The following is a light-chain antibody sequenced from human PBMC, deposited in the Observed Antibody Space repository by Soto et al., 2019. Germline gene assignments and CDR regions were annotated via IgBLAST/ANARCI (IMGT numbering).Light chain of an antibody. J-gene: IGLJ2*01. Sequence: QSALTQPASVSGSPGQSITISCTGTSSDVGGYNYVSWYQQHPGKAPKLMIYDVSNRPSRVSNRFSGSKSGNTASLTISGLQAEDEADYYCSSYTSSGTLEVVFGGGTKLTVL. CDR3: SSYTSSGTLEVV. V-gene: IGLV2-14*01. CDR2: DVS. CDR1: SSDVGGYNY.